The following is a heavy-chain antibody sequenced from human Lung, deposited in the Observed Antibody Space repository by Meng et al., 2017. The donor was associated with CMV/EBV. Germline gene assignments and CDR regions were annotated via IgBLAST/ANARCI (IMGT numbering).Heavy chain of an antibody. D-gene: IGHD3-10*02. CDR3: ARDPAELGYYVGSGYFDL. CDR2: ISNTGRTI. J-gene: IGHJ4*02. Sequence: TFADYYMSWVRRAQGKGLEWISFISNTGRTIYDSDSVKGRFTISRDNAKNSLYLQMNNLKIEDTALYYCARDPAELGYYVGSGYFDLWGPGTLVTVSS. V-gene: IGHV3-11*01. CDR1: TFADYY.